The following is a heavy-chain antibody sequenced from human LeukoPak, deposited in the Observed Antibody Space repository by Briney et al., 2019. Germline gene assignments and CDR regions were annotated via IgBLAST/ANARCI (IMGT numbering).Heavy chain of an antibody. D-gene: IGHD1-26*01. CDR3: ARDQLGALDY. J-gene: IGHJ4*02. CDR1: GFTSSTYW. CDR2: IKQDATEK. Sequence: GGSLRLSCAASGFTSSTYWMAWVRQAPGKGPEWVANIKQDATEKYYVESVKGRFTISRDNAKNSLYLQMNSLRAEDTAVYFCARDQLGALDYWGQGTLVTVSS. V-gene: IGHV3-7*01.